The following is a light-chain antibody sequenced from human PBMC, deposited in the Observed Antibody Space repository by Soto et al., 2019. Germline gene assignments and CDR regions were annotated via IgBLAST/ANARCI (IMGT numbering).Light chain of an antibody. Sequence: DIQMTQSPSTLPASVGDRVTITCRASQTISSWLAWYQQKPGKAPDLLIYDASRLAGGVPSRFSGSESGTEFTLTIGSLQPEDFATYYCQQSYNMPRTFGQGTKVEMK. CDR3: QQSYNMPRT. CDR1: QTISSW. J-gene: IGKJ1*01. CDR2: DAS. V-gene: IGKV1-5*01.